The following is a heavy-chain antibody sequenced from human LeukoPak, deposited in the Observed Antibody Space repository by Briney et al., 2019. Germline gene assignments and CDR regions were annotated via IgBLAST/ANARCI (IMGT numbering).Heavy chain of an antibody. CDR2: IEYEGGNNK. J-gene: IGHJ4*02. Sequence: PGGSLRLSCVASGFTFSTYGMHWVRQAPGKGLEWVAFIEYEGGNNKYYADSVKGRFTISRDNSKYTLYLQMNSLRAEDTAVYYCARPFCSGGSCYSSIPGPAHWGQGTLVAVSS. CDR3: ARPFCSGGSCYSSIPGPAH. D-gene: IGHD2-15*01. CDR1: GFTFSTYG. V-gene: IGHV3-30*02.